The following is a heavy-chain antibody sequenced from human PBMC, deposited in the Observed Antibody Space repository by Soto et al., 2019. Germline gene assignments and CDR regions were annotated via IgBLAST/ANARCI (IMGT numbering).Heavy chain of an antibody. CDR3: AWSIVVVTALDY. Sequence: QVQLVQSGAEEKKPGASVKVSCKASGYTFTSYAMHWVRQAPGQRLEWMGWINAGNGNTKYSQKFQGRVTITRDTSASTAYMELISLISEDTAVYYCAWSIVVVTALDYWGQGTLVTVSS. CDR2: INAGNGNT. D-gene: IGHD2-21*02. CDR1: GYTFTSYA. J-gene: IGHJ4*02. V-gene: IGHV1-3*05.